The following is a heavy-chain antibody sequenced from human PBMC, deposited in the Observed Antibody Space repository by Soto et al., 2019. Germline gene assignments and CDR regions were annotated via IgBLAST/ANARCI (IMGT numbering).Heavy chain of an antibody. J-gene: IGHJ6*02. D-gene: IGHD1-26*01. CDR1: GGSISSYY. CDR2: IYYSGST. Sequence: PSETLSLTCTVSGGSISSYYWSWIRQPPGKGLEWIGYIYYSGSTNYNPSLKSRVTISVDTSKNQFSLKLSSVTAADTAVYYCARGGSYYLSLWYYYYGMDVWGQGTTVTVSS. V-gene: IGHV4-59*01. CDR3: ARGGSYYLSLWYYYYGMDV.